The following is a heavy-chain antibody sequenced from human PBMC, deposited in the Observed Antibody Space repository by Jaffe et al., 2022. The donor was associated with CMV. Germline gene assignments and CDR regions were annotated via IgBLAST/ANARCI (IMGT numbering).Heavy chain of an antibody. J-gene: IGHJ6*02. CDR3: ARSGDIVLMVYAISPYYYYGMDV. Sequence: EVQLVESGGGLVQPGGSLRLSCAASGFTFSSYSMNWVRQAPGKGLEWVSYISSSSSTIYYADSVKGRFTISRDNAKNSLYLQMNSLRDEDTAVYYCARSGDIVLMVYAISPYYYYGMDVWGQGTTVTVSS. CDR1: GFTFSSYS. V-gene: IGHV3-48*02. CDR2: ISSSSSTI. D-gene: IGHD2-8*01.